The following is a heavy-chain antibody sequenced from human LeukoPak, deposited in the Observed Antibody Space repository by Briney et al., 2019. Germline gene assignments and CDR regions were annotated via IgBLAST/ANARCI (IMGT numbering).Heavy chain of an antibody. CDR3: VKDLWGGQWLVGSAEY. CDR1: GFTFDDYA. D-gene: IGHD6-19*01. Sequence: QPGGSLRLSCAASGFTFDDYAMHWVRQAPGRGLEWVSLISGDGGRTYYADSVKGRFTISRDNSKNSLYLQMDSLTTDDTALYYCVKDLWGGQWLVGSAEYWGQGTLVAVSS. CDR2: ISGDGGRT. J-gene: IGHJ4*02. V-gene: IGHV3-43*02.